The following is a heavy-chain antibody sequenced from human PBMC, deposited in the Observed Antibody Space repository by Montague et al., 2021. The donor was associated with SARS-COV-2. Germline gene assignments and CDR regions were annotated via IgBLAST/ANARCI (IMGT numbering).Heavy chain of an antibody. J-gene: IGHJ5*01. D-gene: IGHD3-10*01. Sequence: SETLSLTCAVYGGSITESSWTWIRQVPGKGLEWLGEVDPRGGATRRPSLRDRLTVSVDRPKNQVSLSLTSVNAADTAVYFCARVNKGYYQYPGGRSWFDPWGQGTLVIVST. CDR3: ARVNKGYYQYPGGRSWFDP. V-gene: IGHV4-34*01. CDR1: GGSITESS. CDR2: VDPRGGA.